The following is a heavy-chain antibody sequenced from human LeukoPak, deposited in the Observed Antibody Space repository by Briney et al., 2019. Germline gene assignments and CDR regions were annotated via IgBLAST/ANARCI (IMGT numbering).Heavy chain of an antibody. Sequence: GWSHTVARPPYGCTFSNDWRSRVRQDPGKGMEWPGRIKRKPDGGTTEYAAPVKGRFTISRDDSKNTLYLQMNSLKTEDTAVYYCTTDTYYYDSSGYAPSNFDYWGQGTLVTVSS. J-gene: IGHJ4*02. V-gene: IGHV3-15*01. CDR3: TTDTYYYDSSGYAPSNFDY. CDR1: GCTFSNDW. D-gene: IGHD3-22*01. CDR2: IKRKPDGGTT.